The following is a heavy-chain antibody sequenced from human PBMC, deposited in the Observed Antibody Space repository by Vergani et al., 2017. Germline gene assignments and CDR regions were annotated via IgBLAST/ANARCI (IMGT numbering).Heavy chain of an antibody. CDR1: GGTFSSYA. CDR3: AGGDYSSSWYVKGWTRAVGYFQH. CDR2: IIPIFGTA. D-gene: IGHD6-13*01. Sequence: QVQLVQSGAEVKKPGSSVKVSCKASGGTFSSYAISWVRQAPGQGLEWMGGIIPIFGTANYAQKFQGRVTITADKSTSTAYMELSSLRSEDTAVYYCAGGDYSSSWYVKGWTRAVGYFQHWGQGTLVTVSS. J-gene: IGHJ1*01. V-gene: IGHV1-69*06.